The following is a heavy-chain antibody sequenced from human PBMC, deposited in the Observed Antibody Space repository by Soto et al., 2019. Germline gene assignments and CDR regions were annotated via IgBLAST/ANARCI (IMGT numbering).Heavy chain of an antibody. V-gene: IGHV1-2*04. J-gene: IGHJ4*02. CDR2: INPNSGGT. CDR1: GYTFTGYY. CDR3: ARERIVGATTGFDY. Sequence: ASVKVSCKASGYTFTGYYMHWVRQAPGQGLEWMGWINPNSGGTNYAQKFQGWVTMTRDTSISTAYMELSRLRSDDTAVYYCARERIVGATTGFDYWGQGTLVTVSS. D-gene: IGHD1-26*01.